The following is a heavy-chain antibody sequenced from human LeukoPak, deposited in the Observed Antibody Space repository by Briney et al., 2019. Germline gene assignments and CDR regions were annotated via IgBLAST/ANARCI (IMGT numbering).Heavy chain of an antibody. CDR1: GFTFTDYY. D-gene: IGHD3-10*01. CDR3: ARDYNC. Sequence: TGGSLRLSCSASGFTFTDYYTSWIRQAPGKGLEWVSYISPSGTVIYYGDSVKGRFTISRDNAKKSLYLQMNSLRAEDTAVYYCARDYNCWGQGTLVTVSS. CDR2: ISPSGTVI. J-gene: IGHJ4*02. V-gene: IGHV3-11*01.